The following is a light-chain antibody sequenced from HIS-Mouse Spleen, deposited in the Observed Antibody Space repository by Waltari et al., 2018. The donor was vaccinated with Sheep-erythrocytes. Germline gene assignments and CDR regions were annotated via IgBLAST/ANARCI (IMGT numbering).Light chain of an antibody. J-gene: IGLJ3*02. CDR2: EGS. V-gene: IGLV2-23*01. Sequence: QSALTQPASVSGSPGQSTTIPCTGTSSDVGSYTLVSWYQQHPGKAPKLMIYEGSKRPSGVSNRFSGSKSGNTASLTISGLQAEDEADYYCCSYAGSSTPWVFGGGTKLTVL. CDR1: SSDVGSYTL. CDR3: CSYAGSSTPWV.